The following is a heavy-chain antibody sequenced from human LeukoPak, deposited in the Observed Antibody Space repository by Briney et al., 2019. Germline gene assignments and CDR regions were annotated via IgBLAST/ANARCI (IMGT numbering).Heavy chain of an antibody. CDR1: GYRFSGNY. CDR2: INPNSGDT. Sequence: ASVKVSCTASGYRFSGNYIHWVRQAPGQGLEWVAWINPNSGDTNYAQKFQGRVTVTRDTSISTVYMELSRLRYDDTAIYYCARAREVTGLTPWGQGTLVTVSS. J-gene: IGHJ5*02. CDR3: ARAREVTGLTP. V-gene: IGHV1-2*02. D-gene: IGHD3-9*01.